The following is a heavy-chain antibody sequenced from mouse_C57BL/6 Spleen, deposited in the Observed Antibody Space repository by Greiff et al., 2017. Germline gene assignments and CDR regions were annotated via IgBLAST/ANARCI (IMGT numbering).Heavy chain of an antibody. CDR2: ISSGSSTI. D-gene: IGHD3-2*02. CDR3: ARWGDSSGYYAMDY. Sequence: EVKLVESGGGLVKPGGSLKLSCAASGFTFSDYGMHWVRQAPEKGLEWVAYISSGSSTIYYADTVKGRFTISRDNAKNTLFLQMTSLRSEDTAMYYCARWGDSSGYYAMDYWGQGTTLTVSS. CDR1: GFTFSDYG. V-gene: IGHV5-17*01. J-gene: IGHJ2*01.